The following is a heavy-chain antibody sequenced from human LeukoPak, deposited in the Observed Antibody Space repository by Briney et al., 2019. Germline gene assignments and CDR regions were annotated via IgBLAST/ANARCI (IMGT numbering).Heavy chain of an antibody. Sequence: KAGGSLRLSCAASGFTFSSYSMNWVRQAPGKGLEWVSSFSSSSSYIYYADSVKGRFTISRDNAKNSLYLQMNSLRAEDTAVYYCARDHKNPYYYDSSGFDYWGQGTLVTVPS. J-gene: IGHJ4*02. CDR1: GFTFSSYS. V-gene: IGHV3-21*01. CDR2: FSSSSSYI. CDR3: ARDHKNPYYYDSSGFDY. D-gene: IGHD3-22*01.